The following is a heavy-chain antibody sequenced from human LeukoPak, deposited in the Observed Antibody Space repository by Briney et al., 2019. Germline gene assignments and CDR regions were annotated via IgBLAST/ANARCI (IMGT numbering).Heavy chain of an antibody. CDR3: ARGRRWSNNWFDP. J-gene: IGHJ5*02. Sequence: ASVTVSCKASGYTFTSYDINWVRQAAGQGLEWMGWMNPNSGNTGYAQRFQGRVTMTRNTSISTAYMELSSLRSEGTAVYYCARGRRWSNNWFDPWGQGTLVTVSS. D-gene: IGHD4-23*01. CDR2: MNPNSGNT. V-gene: IGHV1-8*01. CDR1: GYTFTSYD.